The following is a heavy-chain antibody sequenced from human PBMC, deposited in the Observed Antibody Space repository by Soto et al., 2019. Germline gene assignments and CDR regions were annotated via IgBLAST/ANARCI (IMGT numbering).Heavy chain of an antibody. D-gene: IGHD4-17*01. V-gene: IGHV3-11*01. CDR1: GFTFSDYY. CDR2: LSSSGSTI. J-gene: IGHJ4*02. CDR3: ARDATGLRKLDY. Sequence: GGSLRLSCAASGFTFSDYYMSWIRQAPGKGLEWVSYLSSSGSTIYYADSVKGRFTIARDNAKNSLYLQMNSLRAEDTAVYYCARDATGLRKLDYWGQGPLVTVSS.